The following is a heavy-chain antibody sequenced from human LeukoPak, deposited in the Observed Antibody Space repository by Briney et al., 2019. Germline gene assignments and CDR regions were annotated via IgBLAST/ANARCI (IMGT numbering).Heavy chain of an antibody. D-gene: IGHD3-10*01. CDR1: GGSISSYY. V-gene: IGHV4-59*01. J-gene: IGHJ4*02. CDR2: IYYSGST. Sequence: PSETLSLTCTVSGGSISSYYWSWIRQPPGKGLEWIGYIYYSGSTNYNPSLKSRVTISVDTSKNQFSLKLSSVTAADTAVYYCARVHGSGKIDYWGQGTLVTVSS. CDR3: ARVHGSGKIDY.